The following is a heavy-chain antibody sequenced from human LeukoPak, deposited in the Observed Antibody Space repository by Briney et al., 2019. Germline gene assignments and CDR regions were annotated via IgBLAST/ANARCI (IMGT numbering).Heavy chain of an antibody. CDR1: GFSFSTYA. Sequence: PGGSLRLSCAASGFSFSTYAMHWVRQAPGKGLEWVAVISYDGDNKYYADSVKGRFTISRDNSKNTLYLQMNSLRAEDTAVYYCARIPRPWLQFDYFDYWGQGTLVTVSS. D-gene: IGHD5-24*01. CDR3: ARIPRPWLQFDYFDY. CDR2: ISYDGDNK. J-gene: IGHJ4*02. V-gene: IGHV3-30*04.